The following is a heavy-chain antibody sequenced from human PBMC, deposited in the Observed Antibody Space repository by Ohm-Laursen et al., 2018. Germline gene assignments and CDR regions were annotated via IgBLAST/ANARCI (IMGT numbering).Heavy chain of an antibody. V-gene: IGHV1-8*01. J-gene: IGHJ4*02. Sequence: ASVKVSCKASGYTFTSYDINWVRQATGQGLEWLGWMNPNSGDTGYAQKFQDRVTMTSNTSISTAYMELSSLTSEDTAVYYCARADVRRLDYWGQGTLVTVSS. D-gene: IGHD3-16*01. CDR1: GYTFTSYD. CDR3: ARADVRRLDY. CDR2: MNPNSGDT.